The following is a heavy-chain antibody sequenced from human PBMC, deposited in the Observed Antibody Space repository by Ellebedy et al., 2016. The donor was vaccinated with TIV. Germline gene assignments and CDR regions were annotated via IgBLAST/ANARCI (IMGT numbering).Heavy chain of an antibody. CDR2: ISSSSSTI. V-gene: IGHV3-48*04. J-gene: IGHJ3*02. Sequence: GESLKISCAASGFTFSRYGMNWVRQAPGKGLEWLLHISSSSSTIYYADSVQGRFTISRDNARNSLYLQMNSLRAEDTAVYYCARDQRSVNDHVWGNYRLRAFDIWGRGTMVTVS. D-gene: IGHD3-16*02. CDR1: GFTFSRYG. CDR3: ARDQRSVNDHVWGNYRLRAFDI.